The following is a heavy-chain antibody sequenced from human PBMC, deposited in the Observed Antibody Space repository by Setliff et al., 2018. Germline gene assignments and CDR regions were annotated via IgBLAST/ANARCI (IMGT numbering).Heavy chain of an antibody. CDR2: INHSGST. Sequence: SETLSLTCAVYGGSFSGYYWSWIRQPPGKGLEWIGEINHSGSTNYNPSLRSRVTISVDTSKNQFSLKLSSVTAADTAVYYCARGVYRSSTSCSPGLNWFDPWGQGTLVTVS. CDR1: GGSFSGYY. V-gene: IGHV4-34*01. J-gene: IGHJ5*02. D-gene: IGHD2-2*01. CDR3: ARGVYRSSTSCSPGLNWFDP.